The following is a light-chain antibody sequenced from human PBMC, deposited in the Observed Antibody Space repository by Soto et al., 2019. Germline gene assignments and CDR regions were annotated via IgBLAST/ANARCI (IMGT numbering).Light chain of an antibody. Sequence: IVLTQPSHSLVVSSGGGATINCKSTHSVLYSANYRNYLAGYQKRLGQPPKLLFYWASTRESGIPDRFSGSGSGTDFTLTISRLQAEDVAVYYCQQYYSAPITFGGGTRVEIK. CDR3: QQYYSAPIT. CDR2: WAS. J-gene: IGKJ4*01. CDR1: HSVLYSANYRNY. V-gene: IGKV4-1*01.